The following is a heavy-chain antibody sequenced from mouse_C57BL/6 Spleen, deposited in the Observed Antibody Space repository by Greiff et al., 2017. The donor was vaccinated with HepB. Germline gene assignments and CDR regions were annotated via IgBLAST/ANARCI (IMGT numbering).Heavy chain of an antibody. CDR2: ISSGGSYT. CDR1: GFTFSSYG. CDR3: AKTGFSTGTGYYFDY. Sequence: DVQLVESGGDLVKPGGSLKLSCAASGFTFSSYGMSWVRQTPDKRLEWVATISSGGSYTYYPDSVKGRFTISRDNAKNTLYLQMSSLKSEDTAMYYCAKTGFSTGTGYYFDYWGQGTTLTVSS. D-gene: IGHD4-1*02. V-gene: IGHV5-6*01. J-gene: IGHJ2*01.